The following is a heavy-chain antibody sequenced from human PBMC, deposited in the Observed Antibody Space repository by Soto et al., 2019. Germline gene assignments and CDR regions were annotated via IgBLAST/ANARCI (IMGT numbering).Heavy chain of an antibody. CDR2: IWYDGSNK. Sequence: GGSLRLSCAASGFTFSSYGMHWVRQAPGKGLEWVAVIWYDGSNKYYADSVKGRFTISRDNSKNTLYLQMNSLRAEDTAVYYWAREYSSSWYYVYYYGMDVWGQGTTVTVSS. CDR1: GFTFSSYG. D-gene: IGHD6-13*01. V-gene: IGHV3-33*01. J-gene: IGHJ6*02. CDR3: AREYSSSWYYVYYYGMDV.